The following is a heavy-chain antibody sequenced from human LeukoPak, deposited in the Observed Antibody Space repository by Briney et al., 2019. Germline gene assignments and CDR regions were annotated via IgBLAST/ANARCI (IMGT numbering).Heavy chain of an antibody. D-gene: IGHD6-13*01. V-gene: IGHV3-23*01. CDR2: ISGSGGST. J-gene: IGHJ4*02. Sequence: GGSLRLSCAASGFTFSSYAMSWVRQAPGKGLEWVSAISGSGGSTYYADSVKGRFTISRDNSKNTLYPQMNSLRAEDTAVYYCAKVVAAGTTQFFDYWGQGTLVTVSS. CDR1: GFTFSSYA. CDR3: AKVVAAGTTQFFDY.